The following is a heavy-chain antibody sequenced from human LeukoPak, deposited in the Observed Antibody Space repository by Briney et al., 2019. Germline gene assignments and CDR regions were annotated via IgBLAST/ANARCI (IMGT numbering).Heavy chain of an antibody. CDR3: ARRSRNGLDAFDI. CDR1: TYTFTGYY. Sequence: ASVKVSCKASTYTFTGYYLHWVRQAPGQGPEWMGWIDPNNGDTDYAQKFQGRVTMTRDRSITTAYMELSSLTSDDTAVYYCARRSRNGLDAFDIWGQGTMVTVPS. V-gene: IGHV1-2*02. J-gene: IGHJ3*02. D-gene: IGHD1-14*01. CDR2: IDPNNGDT.